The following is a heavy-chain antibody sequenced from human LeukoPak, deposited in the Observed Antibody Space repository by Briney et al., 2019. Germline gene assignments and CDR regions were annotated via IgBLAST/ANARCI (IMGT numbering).Heavy chain of an antibody. D-gene: IGHD2-15*01. CDR1: GGSFSGYH. Sequence: KPSETLSLTCAVYGGSFSGYHWSWIRQPPGKGLEWIGEINHSGSTNYNPSLKSRVTISVDTSKNQFSLKLSSVTAADTAVYYCARVPATATKGRFYYMDVWGKGTTVTVSS. CDR2: INHSGST. CDR3: ARVPATATKGRFYYMDV. J-gene: IGHJ6*03. V-gene: IGHV4-34*01.